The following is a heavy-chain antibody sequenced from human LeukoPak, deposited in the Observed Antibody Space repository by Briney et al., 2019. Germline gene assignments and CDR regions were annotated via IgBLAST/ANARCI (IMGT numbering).Heavy chain of an antibody. D-gene: IGHD5-12*01. CDR2: IYPGDSDT. J-gene: IGHJ3*02. CDR1: GYTFTSYW. V-gene: IGHV5-51*01. CDR3: ARVLSGSGYDFLNAFDI. Sequence: GESLRISCKASGYTFTSYWIGWVRQMPGKGLEWMGIIYPGDSDTRYSPSFQGQVTISADKSISTAYLQWSSLKASDTAMYYCARVLSGSGYDFLNAFDIWGQGTMVTVSS.